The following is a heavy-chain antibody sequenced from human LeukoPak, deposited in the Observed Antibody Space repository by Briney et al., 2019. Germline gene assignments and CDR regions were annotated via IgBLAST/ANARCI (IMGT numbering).Heavy chain of an antibody. CDR3: ARVDKNGGTTFDY. Sequence: SETLSLTCAVYVGSFSVYYWSWIRPPPGEGLEWIGEINHSGGTNYNTSLKSRITMSADMSKHQFSLKLSSVTAADTAVYYCARVDKNGGTTFDYWGQGTMVTVSS. D-gene: IGHD2/OR15-2a*01. CDR1: VGSFSVYY. CDR2: INHSGGT. V-gene: IGHV4-34*01. J-gene: IGHJ4*02.